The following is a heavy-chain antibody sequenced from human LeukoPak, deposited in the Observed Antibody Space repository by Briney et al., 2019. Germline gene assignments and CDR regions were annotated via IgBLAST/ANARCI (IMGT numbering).Heavy chain of an antibody. V-gene: IGHV4-38-2*02. CDR2: IHHSGST. J-gene: IGHJ4*02. CDR1: GYSISSGYY. Sequence: PSETLSLTCIVSGYSISSGYYWGWIRQPPGKGLEWIGNIHHSGSTYYNPSLKSRVTISVDTSKNQLSLKLSSVTAADTAVYYCARDRVYYDSSGYYYDPLDYWGQGTLVTVSS. D-gene: IGHD3-22*01. CDR3: ARDRVYYDSSGYYYDPLDY.